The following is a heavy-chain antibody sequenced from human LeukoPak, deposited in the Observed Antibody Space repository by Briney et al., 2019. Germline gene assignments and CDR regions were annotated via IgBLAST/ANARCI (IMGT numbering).Heavy chain of an antibody. J-gene: IGHJ4*02. CDR3: ARARGGNWNRLLLDY. V-gene: IGHV3-48*01. CDR1: GFTFSSYS. D-gene: IGHD1/OR15-1a*01. CDR2: ISSSSSTI. Sequence: GGSLRLSCAASGFTFSSYSMNWVRQAPGKGLEWVSYISSSSSTIYYADSVKGRFTISRDNAKNSLYLQMNSLGAEDTAVYYCARARGGNWNRLLLDYWGQGTLVTVSS.